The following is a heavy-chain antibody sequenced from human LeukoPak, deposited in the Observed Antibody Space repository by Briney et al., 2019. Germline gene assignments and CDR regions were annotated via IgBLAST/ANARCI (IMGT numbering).Heavy chain of an antibody. CDR2: VNPNSGGT. Sequence: ASVKVSCKASGYTFTGYYMHWVRQAPGQGLEWMGWVNPNSGGTNYAQKFQGRVTMTSDTSISTANMELCRLTSDDTAVYYCARDKYGDYGGWFDPWGQGTLVTVSS. D-gene: IGHD4-17*01. V-gene: IGHV1-2*02. J-gene: IGHJ5*02. CDR3: ARDKYGDYGGWFDP. CDR1: GYTFTGYY.